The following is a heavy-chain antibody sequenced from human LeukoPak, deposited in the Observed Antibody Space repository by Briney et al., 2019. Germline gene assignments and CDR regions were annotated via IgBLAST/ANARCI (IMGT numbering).Heavy chain of an antibody. V-gene: IGHV3-7*01. J-gene: IGHJ3*02. CDR3: ARDRGGLTTVVTSGLAFDI. D-gene: IGHD4-23*01. Sequence: GGSLRLSCAASVFTFSSYWMSWVRQAPGKGLKCVANIKQGGSEKYYVDSVKGRFTISRDNAKNSLYLQMNSLRAEDTAVYYCARDRGGLTTVVTSGLAFDIWGQGTMVTVSS. CDR2: IKQGGSEK. CDR1: VFTFSSYW.